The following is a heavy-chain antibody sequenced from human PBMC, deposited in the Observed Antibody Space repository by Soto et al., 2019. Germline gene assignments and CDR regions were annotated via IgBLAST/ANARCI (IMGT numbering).Heavy chain of an antibody. D-gene: IGHD4-17*01. CDR1: GSPFSSYA. CDR3: ARAHGPTTVVTPGPHWFDP. CDR2: IIPIFGTA. V-gene: IGHV1-69*13. J-gene: IGHJ5*02. Sequence: GASVKFSFKASGSPFSSYAIRWVRQAPGQGLDWMGGIIPIFGTANYAQKFQGRVTITADESTSTAYMELSSLRSEDTAVYYCARAHGPTTVVTPGPHWFDPWGQGTLVTVSS.